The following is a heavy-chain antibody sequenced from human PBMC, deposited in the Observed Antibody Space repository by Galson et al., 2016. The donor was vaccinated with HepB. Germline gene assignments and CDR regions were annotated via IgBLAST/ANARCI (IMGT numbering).Heavy chain of an antibody. CDR1: GDTFSGLI. Sequence: SVKVSCKASGDTFSGLILNWVRESPGQGLEWMGVIIPILGIVNYAQKFQGRVTIYADKSTSTVYMELSSLRVQDTAVYYCARVTGGYVYYGMDVWGQGTPVAVSS. V-gene: IGHV1-69*10. CDR2: IIPILGIV. J-gene: IGHJ6*02. D-gene: IGHD3-16*01. CDR3: ARVTGGYVYYGMDV.